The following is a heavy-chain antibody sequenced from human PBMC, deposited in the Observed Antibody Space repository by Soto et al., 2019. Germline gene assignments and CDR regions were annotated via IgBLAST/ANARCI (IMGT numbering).Heavy chain of an antibody. CDR1: GYTFTGYY. D-gene: IGHD5-12*01. Sequence: ASVKVSCKASGYTFTGYYMHWVRQAPGQGLEWMGWINPNSGGTNYAQKFQGRVTMTRDTSISTAYMELGRLRSDDTAVYYCAKTDKVGDGYNSIFYYYYYGMDVWGQGTTVTVSS. V-gene: IGHV1-2*02. J-gene: IGHJ6*02. CDR2: INPNSGGT. CDR3: AKTDKVGDGYNSIFYYYYYGMDV.